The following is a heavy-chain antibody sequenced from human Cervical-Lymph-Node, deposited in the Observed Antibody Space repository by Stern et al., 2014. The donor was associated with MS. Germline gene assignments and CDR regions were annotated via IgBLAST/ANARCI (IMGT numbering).Heavy chain of an antibody. J-gene: IGHJ4*02. CDR1: GPNFINAW. D-gene: IGHD1-1*01. Sequence: VQLVESGGGLVKPGESLRLSCRASGPNFINAWMSWVRQAPGKGLEWVGRIKSKSDGGTADYTAPVKGRFTISRDDSKNTVYLQMNSLKIEDTAVYYCNTDVGNNLDFDYWGQGTLVTVSS. CDR3: NTDVGNNLDFDY. CDR2: IKSKSDGGTA. V-gene: IGHV3-15*01.